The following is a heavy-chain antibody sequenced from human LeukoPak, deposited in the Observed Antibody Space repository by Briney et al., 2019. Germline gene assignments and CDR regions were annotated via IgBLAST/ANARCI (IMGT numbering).Heavy chain of an antibody. CDR1: GYTFASYY. D-gene: IGHD6-6*01. Sequence: ASVKVSCKASGYTFASYYIHWVRQAPGQGLEWMGIIIPSGGGTSYAQKFQGRVTMTRDMSTSTVHMELSSLRSEDTAVYHCARDPSSTKYYFDYWGQGTLVTVSS. CDR3: ARDPSSTKYYFDY. V-gene: IGHV1-46*01. J-gene: IGHJ4*02. CDR2: IIPSGGGT.